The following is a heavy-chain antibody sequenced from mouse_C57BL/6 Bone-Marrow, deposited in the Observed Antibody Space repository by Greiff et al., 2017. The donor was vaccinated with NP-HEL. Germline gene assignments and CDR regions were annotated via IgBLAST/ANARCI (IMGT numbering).Heavy chain of an antibody. CDR2: ISPNTGST. Sequence: EVQLEESGPGLVQPGASVKLSCEASGFTFTDYYMNWVRQGPGKGLEWIAYISPNTGSTSYNQKFTGKATLTVDKSSSTAYMELRSRTSEDAAVYYCARKEKSYSMDYWGQGTSVTVSS. CDR1: GFTFTDYY. V-gene: IGHV1-26*01. CDR3: ARKEKSYSMDY. J-gene: IGHJ4*01.